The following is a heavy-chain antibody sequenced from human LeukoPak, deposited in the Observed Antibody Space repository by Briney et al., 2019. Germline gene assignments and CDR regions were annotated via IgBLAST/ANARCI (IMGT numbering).Heavy chain of an antibody. Sequence: LSETLSLTCTVSGGSISSYYWSWIRQPPGKGLEWIGYIYYIGSTNYNPSLKSRVTISVDTSKNQFSLKLSSVTAADTAVYYCARDKAAPGHPDYWGQGTLVTVSS. CDR3: ARDKAAPGHPDY. D-gene: IGHD6-13*01. CDR2: IYYIGST. V-gene: IGHV4-59*01. CDR1: GGSISSYY. J-gene: IGHJ4*02.